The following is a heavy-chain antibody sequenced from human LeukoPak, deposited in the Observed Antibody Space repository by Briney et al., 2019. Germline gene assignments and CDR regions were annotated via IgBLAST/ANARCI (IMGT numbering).Heavy chain of an antibody. D-gene: IGHD6-13*01. CDR1: GFTFSSYS. V-gene: IGHV3-48*01. J-gene: IGHJ4*02. Sequence: SGGSLRLSCAASGFTFSSYSMNWVRQAPGKGLEWVSYISSGSSAIYYADSVKGRFTISRDNAKNSLYLQMNSLRAEDTAVYYCARDLSSWHDYWGQGTLVTVSS. CDR3: ARDLSSWHDY. CDR2: ISSGSSAI.